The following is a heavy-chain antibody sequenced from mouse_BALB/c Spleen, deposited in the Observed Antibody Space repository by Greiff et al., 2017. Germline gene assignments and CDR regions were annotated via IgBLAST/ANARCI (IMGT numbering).Heavy chain of an antibody. V-gene: IGHV2-9*02. D-gene: IGHD2-3*01. CDR2: IWAGGST. J-gene: IGHJ4*01. Sequence: QVQLQQSGPGLVAPSQSLSITCTVSGFSLTSYGVHWVRQPPGKGLEWLGVIWAGGSTNYNSALMSRLSISIDNSKRQVFLQMNSLQTDDTAMYYCARGDDGLWGAMDYWGQGTSVTVSS. CDR1: GFSLTSYG. CDR3: ARGDDGLWGAMDY.